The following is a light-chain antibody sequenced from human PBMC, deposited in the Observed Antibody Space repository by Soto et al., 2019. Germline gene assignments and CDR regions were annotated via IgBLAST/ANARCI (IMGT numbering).Light chain of an antibody. CDR3: AAWDDSLSGVV. J-gene: IGLJ2*01. CDR1: SSNIGSNT. V-gene: IGLV1-44*01. Sequence: QSVLTQPPSASGTPGQRVTISCSGSSSNIGSNTVTWYQQLPGTAPTLLIYNNNQRPSGVPDRFSGSKSGTSASLAISGLQSEDEADYYCAAWDDSLSGVVFGGGTKLTVL. CDR2: NNN.